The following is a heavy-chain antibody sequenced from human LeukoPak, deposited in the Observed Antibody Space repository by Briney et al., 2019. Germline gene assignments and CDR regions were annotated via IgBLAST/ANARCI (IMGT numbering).Heavy chain of an antibody. CDR2: ISWNGGNI. CDR3: ANSNFDP. V-gene: IGHV3-9*01. D-gene: IGHD2/OR15-2a*01. CDR1: GFTFDDYA. Sequence: GGSLRLSCAASGFTFDDYAMHWVRQAPGKGLEWVSGISWNGGNIGYADSVKGRFIISRDNARNSLYLQMNSLRADDTAVYYCANSNFDPWGQGTLVIVSS. J-gene: IGHJ5*02.